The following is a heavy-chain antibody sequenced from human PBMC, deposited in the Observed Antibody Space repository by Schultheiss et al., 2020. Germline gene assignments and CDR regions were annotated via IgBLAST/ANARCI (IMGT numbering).Heavy chain of an antibody. J-gene: IGHJ4*02. CDR2: IIPILGIA. V-gene: IGHV1-69*04. CDR3: ARDGVYYGSGSSDRLDY. CDR1: GGTFSSYT. D-gene: IGHD3-10*01. Sequence: SVKVSCKASGGTFSSYTISWVRQAPGQGLEWMGRIIPILGIANYAQKFQGRVTITTDTSTSTAYMELRSLRSDDTAVYYCARDGVYYGSGSSDRLDYWGQGTLVTVSS.